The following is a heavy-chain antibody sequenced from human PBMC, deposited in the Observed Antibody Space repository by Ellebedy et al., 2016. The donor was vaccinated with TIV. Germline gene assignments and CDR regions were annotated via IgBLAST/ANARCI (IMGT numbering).Heavy chain of an antibody. J-gene: IGHJ4*02. V-gene: IGHV3-74*01. D-gene: IGHD2-2*03. CDR3: ARRSSGYCVGVKCTTDFDY. CDR2: INPDGSDT. CDR1: GFTFRADW. Sequence: GGSLRLXXAASGFTFRADWMYWVRQAPGKGLEWVSRINPDGSDTTYGDSVRGRFTISRDNARNIVYLQMNSLRAEDTGVYYCARRSSGYCVGVKCTTDFDYWGQGTLVTVSS.